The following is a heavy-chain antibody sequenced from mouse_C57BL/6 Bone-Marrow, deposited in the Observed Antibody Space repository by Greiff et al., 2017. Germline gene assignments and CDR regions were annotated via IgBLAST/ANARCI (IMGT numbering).Heavy chain of an antibody. V-gene: IGHV5-4*03. CDR2: FSAGGSYI. J-gene: IGHJ3*01. CDR3: GRHHDDDHGCDY. D-gene: IGHD2-4*01. Sequence: EVKLVESGGGLVKPGGSLKLSCAASGFTFSSYAMPWVRQTPEKRLEWVATFSAGGSYIYYPDNVKGRFTISRDNDKNSLYLQVSRLKSEDTAMYYCGRHHDDDHGCDYWGQGTRVTVSA. CDR1: GFTFSSYA.